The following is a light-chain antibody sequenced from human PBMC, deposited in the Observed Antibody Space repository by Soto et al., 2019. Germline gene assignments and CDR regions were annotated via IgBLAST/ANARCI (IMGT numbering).Light chain of an antibody. CDR2: EVS. J-gene: IGLJ1*01. CDR1: SSDVGGYIY. CDR3: SSYLRRSFYV. V-gene: IGLV2-14*01. Sequence: QSALTQPASVSGSPGQSITISCTGTSSDVGGYIYVSWYQQHPGKAPKLMIYEVSNRPSGVSNRFSGSKSGNTASLTISGLQDEDDAAYSRSSYLRRSFYVFGTGTKVTV.